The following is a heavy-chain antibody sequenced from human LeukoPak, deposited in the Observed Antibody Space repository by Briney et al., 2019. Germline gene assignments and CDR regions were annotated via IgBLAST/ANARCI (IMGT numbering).Heavy chain of an antibody. V-gene: IGHV1-18*01. Sequence: GASVKVSCKASGYTFTSYGISWVRQAPGQGLEWMGWISAYNGNTNYAQKLQGRVTMTTDTSTSTAYMELRSLRSDDTAVYYCAREGSGGYCSSTSCQRQSDDAFDIWGQGTMVTVSS. J-gene: IGHJ3*02. CDR2: ISAYNGNT. D-gene: IGHD2-2*01. CDR3: AREGSGGYCSSTSCQRQSDDAFDI. CDR1: GYTFTSYG.